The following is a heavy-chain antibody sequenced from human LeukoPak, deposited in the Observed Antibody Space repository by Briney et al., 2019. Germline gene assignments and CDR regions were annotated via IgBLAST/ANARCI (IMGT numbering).Heavy chain of an antibody. D-gene: IGHD3-16*01. CDR3: ARDHRIGGS. V-gene: IGHV3-48*03. CDR1: GFTFGSYE. J-gene: IGHJ4*02. CDR2: INSNGKTV. Sequence: PGGSLRLSCATSGFTFGSYEMNWVRQAPGKGLEWVSYINSNGKTVHYADAVKGRFTISRDNAKNSLYLQMNSLRAEDTAVYYCARDHRIGGSWGQGTLVTVSS.